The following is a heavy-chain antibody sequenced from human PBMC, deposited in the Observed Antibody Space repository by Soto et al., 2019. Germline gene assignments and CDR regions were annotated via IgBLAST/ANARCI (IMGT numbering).Heavy chain of an antibody. CDR3: ASTEAAAALDAFDI. CDR2: IKQDGSEK. J-gene: IGHJ3*02. D-gene: IGHD6-13*01. CDR1: GFTFSSYW. Sequence: GGSLRLSCAASGFTFSSYWMSWVRQAPGKGLEWVANIKQDGSEKYYVDSVKGRFTISRDNAKNSLYLQMNSLRAEDTAVYYCASTEAAAALDAFDIWGQGTMVTVSS. V-gene: IGHV3-7*03.